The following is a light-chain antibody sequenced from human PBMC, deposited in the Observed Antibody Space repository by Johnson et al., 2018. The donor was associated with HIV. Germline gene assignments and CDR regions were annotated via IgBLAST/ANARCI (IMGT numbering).Light chain of an antibody. CDR2: DNN. J-gene: IGLJ1*01. V-gene: IGLV1-51*01. Sequence: QSVLTQPPSVSAAPGQKVTISCSGSSSNIGNNYVSWYQQLPGTAPKLLIYDNNKRPSGIPDRFSGSKSGTSATLGITGLQTGDEADYYCRTWDSSLSAAVFGTGTKVTVL. CDR3: RTWDSSLSAAV. CDR1: SSNIGNNY.